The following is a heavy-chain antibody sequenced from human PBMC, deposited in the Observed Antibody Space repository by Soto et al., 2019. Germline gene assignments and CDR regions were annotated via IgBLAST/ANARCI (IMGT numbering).Heavy chain of an antibody. Sequence: SETLSLTCTVSGGSISSGGYYWSWIRQHPGKGLEWIGYIYYSGSTYYNPSLKSRVTISVDTSRNQFSLKLSSVTAADTAVYYCARAPITMIVVVSFDYWGQGTLVTVSS. CDR3: ARAPITMIVVVSFDY. CDR2: IYYSGST. D-gene: IGHD3-22*01. J-gene: IGHJ4*02. CDR1: GGSISSGGYY. V-gene: IGHV4-31*03.